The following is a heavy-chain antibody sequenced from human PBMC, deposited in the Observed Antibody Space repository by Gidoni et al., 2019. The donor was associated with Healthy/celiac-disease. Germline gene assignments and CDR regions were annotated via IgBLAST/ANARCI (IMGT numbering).Heavy chain of an antibody. CDR2: INTNTGNP. J-gene: IGHJ6*02. CDR3: ARALYYYGSGSYYNVWGTLVGMDV. Sequence: QVQLVQSGSELKKPGASVKVSCKASGYTFTSYAMNWVLQAPGQGLEWMGWINTNTGNPSYDQGFTGRLVFSLDTSVSTAYLQISSLKAEDTAVYYCARALYYYGSGSYYNVWGTLVGMDVWGQGTTVTVSS. CDR1: GYTFTSYA. D-gene: IGHD3-10*01. V-gene: IGHV7-4-1*02.